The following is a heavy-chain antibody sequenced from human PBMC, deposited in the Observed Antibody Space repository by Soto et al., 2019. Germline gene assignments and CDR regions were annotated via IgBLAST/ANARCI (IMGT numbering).Heavy chain of an antibody. CDR3: ARKKTEGSGSRNYYYYYYMDV. Sequence: QVQLVQSGAEVKKPGASVKVSCKASGYTFTSYGISWVRQAPGQGLEWMGWISAYNGNTNYAQKLQGRVTMTTDTSTSTAYMELRSLKSDETAVYYCARKKTEGSGSRNYYYYYYMDVWGKGTTVTVSS. D-gene: IGHD3-10*01. J-gene: IGHJ6*03. V-gene: IGHV1-18*01. CDR2: ISAYNGNT. CDR1: GYTFTSYG.